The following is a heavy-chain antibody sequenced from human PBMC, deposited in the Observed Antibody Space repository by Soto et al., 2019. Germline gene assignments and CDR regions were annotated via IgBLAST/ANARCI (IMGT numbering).Heavy chain of an antibody. CDR3: ARDGFCTSTTCRVGNWFDP. CDR2: INHRGST. Sequence: SETLSLTCVVYGGSFSGYYWSWIRQSPGKGLEWIGGINHRGSTNYNPSLESRVTISVDTSKNQFSLKLPSVTAADTAMYYCARDGFCTSTTCRVGNWFDPWGQGTMVTVSS. V-gene: IGHV4-34*01. J-gene: IGHJ5*02. D-gene: IGHD2-2*01. CDR1: GGSFSGYY.